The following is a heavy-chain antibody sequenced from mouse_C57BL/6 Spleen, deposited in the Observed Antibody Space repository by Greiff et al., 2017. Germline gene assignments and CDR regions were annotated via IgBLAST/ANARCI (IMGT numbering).Heavy chain of an antibody. CDR2: ISSGGDYI. Sequence: EVKLVESGEGLVKPGGSLKLSCAASGFTFSSYAMSWVRQTPEKRLAWVAYISSGGDYIYYADSVKGRFTISRDNARNTLYLQMSSLKSEDTAMYYCTRDRSTGKGYFDVWGTGTTVTVSS. V-gene: IGHV5-9-1*02. CDR1: GFTFSSYA. D-gene: IGHD4-1*01. CDR3: TRDRSTGKGYFDV. J-gene: IGHJ1*03.